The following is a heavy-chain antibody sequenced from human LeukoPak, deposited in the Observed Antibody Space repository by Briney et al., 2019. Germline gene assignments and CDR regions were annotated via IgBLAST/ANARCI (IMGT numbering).Heavy chain of an antibody. V-gene: IGHV3-21*01. CDR1: GFTFSRYS. CDR2: ISSSSSYI. J-gene: IGHJ3*02. Sequence: GGSLRLSCAASGFTFSRYSMNGVRQAPGKGLEWVSSISSSSSYIYYAGSVKGRFTISRDNAKNSLYLQMNSLRAEDTAVYYCARDSAGAFDIWGQGTMVTVSS. D-gene: IGHD3-10*01. CDR3: ARDSAGAFDI.